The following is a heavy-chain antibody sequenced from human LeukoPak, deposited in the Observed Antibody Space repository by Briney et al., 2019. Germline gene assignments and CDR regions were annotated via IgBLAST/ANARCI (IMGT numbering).Heavy chain of an antibody. CDR1: GYTFTNYY. Sequence: GSVKVSCKASGYTFTNYYIHWVRQAPGQGLEWLGAINPGDGDTNYAQSFQGRVIMTRDTSTSTLYMELSSLRSEDTAVFYCARELGVIAAPRKSFDYWGQGTLVTV. D-gene: IGHD6-13*01. J-gene: IGHJ4*02. CDR2: INPGDGDT. V-gene: IGHV1-46*01. CDR3: ARELGVIAAPRKSFDY.